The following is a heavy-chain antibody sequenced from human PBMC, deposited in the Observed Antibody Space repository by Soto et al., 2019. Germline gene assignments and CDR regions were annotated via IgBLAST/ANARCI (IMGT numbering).Heavy chain of an antibody. D-gene: IGHD3-9*01. V-gene: IGHV1-2*04. J-gene: IGHJ4*02. CDR3: ARGTVLRYFDWWYYFDY. Sequence: GASVKVSCEASGYTFTGYYMHWVRQAPGQGLEWMGWINPNSGGTNYAQKFQGWVTMTRDTSISTAYMELSRLRSDDTAVYYCARGTVLRYFDWWYYFDYWGQGTLVTVSS. CDR1: GYTFTGYY. CDR2: INPNSGGT.